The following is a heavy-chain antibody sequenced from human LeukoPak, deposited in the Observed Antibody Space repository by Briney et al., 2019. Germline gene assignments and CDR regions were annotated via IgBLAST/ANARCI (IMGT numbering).Heavy chain of an antibody. CDR1: GGSISSSSYY. Sequence: QPSETLSLTCTVSGGSISSSSYYWGWIRQPPGKGLEWIGSIYYSGSTYYNPSLKSRVTISVDTSKNQFSLKLSSVTAADTAVYYCARMGWLQLGLDYWGQGTLVTVSS. CDR2: IYYSGST. V-gene: IGHV4-39*07. CDR3: ARMGWLQLGLDY. D-gene: IGHD5-24*01. J-gene: IGHJ4*02.